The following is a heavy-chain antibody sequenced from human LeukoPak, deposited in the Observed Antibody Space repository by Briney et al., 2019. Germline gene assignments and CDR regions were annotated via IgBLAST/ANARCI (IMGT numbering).Heavy chain of an antibody. CDR2: IIPIFGTA. J-gene: IGHJ4*02. D-gene: IGHD3-22*01. CDR3: ASMSSGLFRFDY. CDR1: GGTFSSYA. Sequence: SVKVSCKASGGTFSSYAISWVRQAPGQGLEWMGGIIPIFGTANYAQKFQGRVTITADESTSTAYMELSSLRSEDTAAYYCASMSSGLFRFDYWGQGTLVTVSS. V-gene: IGHV1-69*13.